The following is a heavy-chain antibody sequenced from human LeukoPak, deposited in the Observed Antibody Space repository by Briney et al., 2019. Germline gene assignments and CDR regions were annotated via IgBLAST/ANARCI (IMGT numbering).Heavy chain of an antibody. Sequence: PGRSLRLSCAASGFTFTNYAMHWVRQAPGRGLEWVAVISFDGSNKYYADSVKGRFTISRDNSKNTLYLQMNSLRAEDTAVYYCAKDQAPYYDFWSGYYPFDYWGQGTLVTVSS. CDR3: AKDQAPYYDFWSGYYPFDY. V-gene: IGHV3-30*04. D-gene: IGHD3-3*01. CDR1: GFTFTNYA. CDR2: ISFDGSNK. J-gene: IGHJ4*02.